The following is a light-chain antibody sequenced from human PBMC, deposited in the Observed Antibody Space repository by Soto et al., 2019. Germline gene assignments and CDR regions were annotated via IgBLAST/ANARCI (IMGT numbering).Light chain of an antibody. Sequence: VLTQPPSVSGAPGQRVTFSCTGSSSNIGAGYDVHWYQQLPGTAPKLLIYGNSNRPSGVPDRFSGSKSGTSASLAITGLQAEDEADYYCQSYDSSLSGVVFGGGTKLTVL. V-gene: IGLV1-40*01. J-gene: IGLJ2*01. CDR2: GNS. CDR3: QSYDSSLSGVV. CDR1: SSNIGAGYD.